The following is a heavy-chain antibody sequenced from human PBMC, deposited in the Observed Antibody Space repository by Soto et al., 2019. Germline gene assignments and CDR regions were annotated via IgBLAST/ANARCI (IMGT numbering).Heavy chain of an antibody. V-gene: IGHV4-4*09. J-gene: IGHJ5*02. CDR2: IYKGGSI. CDR1: GGSISNDY. CDR3: ARASYDRSPYAVDP. D-gene: IGHD3-22*01. Sequence: QVHLQESGPGLVKPSETLSLTCRVSGGSISNDYWTWIRQPPGKGLEWIGYIYKGGSINYNPSLTSLPTISVDTSNNQCPLKLSSVTAADTAVYYCARASYDRSPYAVDPWGQGTLVTVSS.